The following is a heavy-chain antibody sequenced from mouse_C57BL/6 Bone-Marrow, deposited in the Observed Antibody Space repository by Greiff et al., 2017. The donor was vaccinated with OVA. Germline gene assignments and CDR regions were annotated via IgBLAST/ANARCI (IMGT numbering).Heavy chain of an antibody. CDR2: IYPGDGDT. V-gene: IGHV1-82*01. CDR3: ASVLCFYAMDY. J-gene: IGHJ4*01. CDR1: GYAFSSSW. D-gene: IGHD1-1*02. Sequence: VKLMESGPELVKPGASVKISCKASGYAFSSSWMNWVKQRPGKGLEWIGRIYPGDGDTNYNGKFKGKATMTADKSSSTAYMQLSSLTSEDSSVYFCASVLCFYAMDYWGQGTSVTVSS.